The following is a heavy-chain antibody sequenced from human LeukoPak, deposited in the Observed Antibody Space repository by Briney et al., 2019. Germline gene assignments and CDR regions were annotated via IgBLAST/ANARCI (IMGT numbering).Heavy chain of an antibody. Sequence: GGSLRLSCAASGFTFDDYGMSWVRQAPRKGLEWVSGINWNGGSTGYADSVKGRFTISRDNAKNSLYLQMNSLRAEDTALYYCARRDIVVVPAAIIGAFDIWGQGTMVTVSS. J-gene: IGHJ3*02. CDR3: ARRDIVVVPAAIIGAFDI. CDR2: INWNGGST. CDR1: GFTFDDYG. V-gene: IGHV3-20*04. D-gene: IGHD2-2*02.